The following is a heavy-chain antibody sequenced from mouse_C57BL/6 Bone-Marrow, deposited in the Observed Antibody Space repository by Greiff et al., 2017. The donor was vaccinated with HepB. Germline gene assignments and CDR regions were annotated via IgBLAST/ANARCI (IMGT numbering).Heavy chain of an antibody. J-gene: IGHJ1*03. Sequence: QVQLQQSGPELARPWASVKISCQAFYTFSRRVHFAIRDTNYWMQWVKQRPGQGLEWIGAIYPGNGDTSYNQKFKGKSTLTADKSSSTAYMPLSSLTSEDSAVYYCACRTTGVAEGYFDVWGTGTTVTVSS. CDR1: YTFSRRVH. CDR3: SEDSAVYYCACRTTGVAEGYFDV. D-gene: IGHD1-1*01. V-gene: IGHV1-87*01. CDR2: GQGLEWIG.